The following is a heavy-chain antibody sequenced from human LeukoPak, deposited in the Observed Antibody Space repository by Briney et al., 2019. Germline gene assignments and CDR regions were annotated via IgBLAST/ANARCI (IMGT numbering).Heavy chain of an antibody. CDR3: ASGGVVVAATGWFDP. CDR2: ISYDGSNK. Sequence: GGSLRLSCAASGFTFSSYAMHWVRQAPGKGLEWVAVISYDGSNKYYADSVKGRFTISRDNSKNTLYLQMNSLRAEDTAVYYCASGGVVVAATGWFDPWGQGTLVTVSS. J-gene: IGHJ5*02. D-gene: IGHD2-15*01. V-gene: IGHV3-30-3*01. CDR1: GFTFSSYA.